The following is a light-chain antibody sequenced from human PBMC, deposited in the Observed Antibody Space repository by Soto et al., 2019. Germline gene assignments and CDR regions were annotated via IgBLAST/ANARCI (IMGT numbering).Light chain of an antibody. Sequence: QSVLTQPPSVSAAPGQKVTISCSGSRSNIGNNYVSWYQQLPGTAPKLLIYDNNKRPSGIPDRFSGSKSGTSGTLDITGLQTGDEADYYCATWDYSLTGEVFGGGTKVTVL. CDR2: DNN. CDR1: RSNIGNNY. CDR3: ATWDYSLTGEV. J-gene: IGLJ2*01. V-gene: IGLV1-51*01.